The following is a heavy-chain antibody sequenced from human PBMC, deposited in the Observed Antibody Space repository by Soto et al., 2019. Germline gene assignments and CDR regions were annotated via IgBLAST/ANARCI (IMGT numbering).Heavy chain of an antibody. CDR2: IIPIFGTA. Sequence: GASVKVSCKASGGTFSSYAISWVRQAPGQGLEWMGGIIPIFGTANYAQKFQGRVTITADESTSTAYMELSSLRSEDTAVYYCARIAFNYDFWSGYYFDYWGQGTLVTVSS. J-gene: IGHJ4*02. CDR3: ARIAFNYDFWSGYYFDY. CDR1: GGTFSSYA. V-gene: IGHV1-69*13. D-gene: IGHD3-3*01.